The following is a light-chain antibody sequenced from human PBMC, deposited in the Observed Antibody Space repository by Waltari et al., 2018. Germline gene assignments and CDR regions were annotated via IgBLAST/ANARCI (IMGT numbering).Light chain of an antibody. J-gene: IGKJ5*01. V-gene: IGKV1-33*01. Sequence: DIQMTQSPSSLSASVGDRVTITCQASQEISNYLNWYQQKPGKAPKHLIYDASNLETGVPSRFSGSGSGTDFTFTISSLQPEDIATYYCQQYDNLPITFGQGTRLEIK. CDR2: DAS. CDR3: QQYDNLPIT. CDR1: QEISNY.